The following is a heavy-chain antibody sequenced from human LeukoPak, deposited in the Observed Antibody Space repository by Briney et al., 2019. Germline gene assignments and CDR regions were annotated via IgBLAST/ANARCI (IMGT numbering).Heavy chain of an antibody. D-gene: IGHD2-21*01. Sequence: GGSQRLSCVGSGFTFRSHAMSWVRQAPEKGLEFVSGIYENGGTTYYADSVKGRFSISRDNSKNTLYLQMDSLRGEDTAVYYCAKDFRIGYSAHFDYWGQGALVTVSS. CDR2: IYENGGTT. CDR1: GFTFRSHA. J-gene: IGHJ4*02. CDR3: AKDFRIGYSAHFDY. V-gene: IGHV3-23*01.